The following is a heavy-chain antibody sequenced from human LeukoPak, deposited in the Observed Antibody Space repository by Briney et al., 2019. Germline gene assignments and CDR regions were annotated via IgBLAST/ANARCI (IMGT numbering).Heavy chain of an antibody. J-gene: IGHJ4*02. Sequence: ASVKVSCKASGYTFTSYGISWVRQAPGQGLEWMGWISAYNGNTNYAQKLQGRVTMTTDTSTSTAYMELRSLRSDDTAVYYCAREESLYSSRRGFSDYWGQGTLVTVSS. CDR2: ISAYNGNT. D-gene: IGHD6-13*01. CDR1: GYTFTSYG. V-gene: IGHV1-18*01. CDR3: AREESLYSSRRGFSDY.